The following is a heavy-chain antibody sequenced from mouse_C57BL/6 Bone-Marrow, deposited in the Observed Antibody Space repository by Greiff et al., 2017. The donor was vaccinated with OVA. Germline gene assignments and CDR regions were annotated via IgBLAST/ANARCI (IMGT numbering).Heavy chain of an antibody. CDR1: GYSFTDYN. J-gene: IGHJ2*01. D-gene: IGHD2-5*01. Sequence: EVKLMESGPELVKPGASVKISCKASGYSFTDYNMNWVKQSNGKSLEWIGVINPNYGTTSYNQKFKGKATLTVDQSSSTAYMQLNSLTSEDSAVYYCARWAYYSNYGYFDYWGQGTTLTVSS. V-gene: IGHV1-39*01. CDR3: ARWAYYSNYGYFDY. CDR2: INPNYGTT.